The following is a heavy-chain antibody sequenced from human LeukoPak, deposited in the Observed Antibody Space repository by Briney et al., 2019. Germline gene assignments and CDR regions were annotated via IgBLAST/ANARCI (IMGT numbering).Heavy chain of an antibody. Sequence: GGSLRLSCAASGFPFSSYWMSWVRQAPGKGLEWVANIKQDGSEKYYVDSVKGRFTISRDNAKNSLYLQMNSLRAEDTAVYYCARDLALSGSAIHDYWGQGTLVTASS. CDR3: ARDLALSGSAIHDY. D-gene: IGHD2-2*01. CDR2: IKQDGSEK. CDR1: GFPFSSYW. J-gene: IGHJ4*02. V-gene: IGHV3-7*03.